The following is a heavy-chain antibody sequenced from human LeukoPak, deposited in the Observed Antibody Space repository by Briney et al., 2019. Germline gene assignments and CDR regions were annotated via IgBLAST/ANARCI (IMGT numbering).Heavy chain of an antibody. CDR2: IYYSGST. CDR1: GGSISSSSYY. Sequence: SETLSLTCTVSGGSISSSSYYWGWIRQPPGKGLEWIGSIYYSGSTYYNPSLKSRVTISVDTSKNQFSLKLSSVTAADTAVYYCASSGGSYYYYGMDVWGQGTTVTVSS. D-gene: IGHD1-26*01. J-gene: IGHJ6*02. CDR3: ASSGGSYYYYGMDV. V-gene: IGHV4-39*07.